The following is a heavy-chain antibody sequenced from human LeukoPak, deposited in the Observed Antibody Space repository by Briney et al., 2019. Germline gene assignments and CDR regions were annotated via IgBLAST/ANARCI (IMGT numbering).Heavy chain of an antibody. CDR3: ARDRGQHAFDI. D-gene: IGHD1-1*01. J-gene: IGHJ3*02. CDR1: GYTFTNYY. CDR2: ISPSGAST. Sequence: ASVKVSCKASGYTFTNYYMHWVRQAPGQGLEWMGMISPSGASTSYAQKFQGRVTMTRDVSTSTVYMELSSLRSEDTAVYYCARDRGQHAFDIWGQGTMVTVSS. V-gene: IGHV1-46*01.